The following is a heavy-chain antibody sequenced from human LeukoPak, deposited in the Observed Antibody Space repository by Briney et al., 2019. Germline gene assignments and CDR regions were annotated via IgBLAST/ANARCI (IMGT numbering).Heavy chain of an antibody. CDR2: ISWNSGSI. CDR3: AKDSVSIAARYYFDY. Sequence: PGGSLRLSCAASGFTFDDYAMPWVRHAPGKGLEWVSGISWNSGSIGYADSVKGRFTISRDNAKNSLYLQMNSLRAEDTALYYCAKDSVSIAARYYFDYWGQGTLVTVSS. J-gene: IGHJ4*02. V-gene: IGHV3-9*01. CDR1: GFTFDDYA. D-gene: IGHD6-6*01.